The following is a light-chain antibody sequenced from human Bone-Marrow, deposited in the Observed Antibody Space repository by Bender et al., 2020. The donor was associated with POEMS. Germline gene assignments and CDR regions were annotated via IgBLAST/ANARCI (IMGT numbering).Light chain of an antibody. V-gene: IGLV2-14*03. Sequence: QSALTQPASVSGSPGQSITISWSEIGSDIGGYNFVSWYQQHPGKAPKLIIYDVSNRPSGVPDRFSGSKSGTSASLAITGLQAEDEADYYCVAWDDSLSVWVFGGGTKLTVL. CDR1: GSDIGGYNF. CDR3: VAWDDSLSVWV. CDR2: DVS. J-gene: IGLJ3*02.